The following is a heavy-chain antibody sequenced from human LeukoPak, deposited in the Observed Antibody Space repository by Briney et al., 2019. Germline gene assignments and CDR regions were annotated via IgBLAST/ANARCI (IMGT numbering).Heavy chain of an antibody. J-gene: IGHJ4*02. V-gene: IGHV4-39*01. D-gene: IGHD1-26*01. CDR2: ISYSGST. Sequence: SGTLSLTCGVSGGSISGSTYYWVWIRQPPGKGLEWIGSISYSGSTYYNPSLKSRVTISVDTSKNQFSLKVNSVTAADTAVYYCARHYGEGAPTNSWGQGTLVTVPS. CDR1: GGSISGSTYY. CDR3: ARHYGEGAPTNS.